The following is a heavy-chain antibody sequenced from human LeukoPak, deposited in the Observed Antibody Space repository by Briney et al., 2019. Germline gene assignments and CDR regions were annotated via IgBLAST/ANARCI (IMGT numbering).Heavy chain of an antibody. J-gene: IGHJ4*02. V-gene: IGHV3-48*01. D-gene: IGHD1-7*01. Sequence: GGSLRLSCAASGFTFSSYSMNWVRQAPGKGLEWVSYISSSSSTIYYADSVKGRFTISRDNAKNSLYLQMNSLRAEDTAVYYCARARAGTTRDFDYWGQGTLVTVSS. CDR2: ISSSSSTI. CDR1: GFTFSSYS. CDR3: ARARAGTTRDFDY.